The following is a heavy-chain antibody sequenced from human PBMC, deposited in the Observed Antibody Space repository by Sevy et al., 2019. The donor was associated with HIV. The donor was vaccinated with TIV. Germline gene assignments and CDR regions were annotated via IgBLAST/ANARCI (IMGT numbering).Heavy chain of an antibody. J-gene: IGHJ4*02. Sequence: SETLSLTCTVSGGSISISSYYWGWIRQPSGKGLEWIGSFYYSESTYYNPSLKSRVTISVDTSKNQFSLKLSSVTAADTAVYYCARAFRAVAGSYYFDYWGQGTLDTVSS. CDR3: ARAFRAVAGSYYFDY. CDR1: GGSISISSYY. V-gene: IGHV4-39*01. CDR2: FYYSEST. D-gene: IGHD6-19*01.